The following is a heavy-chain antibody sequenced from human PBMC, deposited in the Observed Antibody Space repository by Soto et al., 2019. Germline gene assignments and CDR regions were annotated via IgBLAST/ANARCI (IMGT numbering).Heavy chain of an antibody. CDR2: IDVGSGNT. CDR1: GFTFTSSA. J-gene: IGHJ4*02. V-gene: IGHV1-58*01. D-gene: IGHD1-26*01. CDR3: AARVSGSYTKFDY. Sequence: SVKVSCKASGFTFTSSAVQWVRQARGQRLEWIGWIDVGSGNTNYAQKFQERVTITRDMSTSTAYMELSSLRSEDTAVYYCAARVSGSYTKFDYWGQGTLVTVSS.